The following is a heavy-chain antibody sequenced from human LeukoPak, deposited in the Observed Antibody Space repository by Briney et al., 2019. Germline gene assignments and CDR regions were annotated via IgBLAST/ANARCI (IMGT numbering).Heavy chain of an antibody. Sequence: PGGSLRLSCAASVFTFSSYSMNWVRQAPGKGLECVSSISSSSSYIYYADSVKGRFTMSRDNSKNTLYLRMNNLRGEDMAVYYCVKARGLSRLAGDAFHLWGQGTMVIVSS. CDR2: ISSSSSYI. CDR1: VFTFSSYS. J-gene: IGHJ3*01. D-gene: IGHD6-19*01. V-gene: IGHV3-21*04. CDR3: VKARGLSRLAGDAFHL.